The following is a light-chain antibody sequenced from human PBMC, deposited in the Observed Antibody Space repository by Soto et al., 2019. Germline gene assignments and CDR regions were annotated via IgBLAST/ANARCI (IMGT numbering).Light chain of an antibody. CDR2: ATS. J-gene: IGKJ4*01. CDR3: QQYNHWPRMLS. Sequence: EIILTQSPVTLYVSPGETATLSCRASQSLTSNVAWYQQRPGQAPRLLIYATSTRATEIPARFSGTGSGTEFTLTIASLQSEDFAVYYCQQYNHWPRMLSFGGGT. V-gene: IGKV3-15*01. CDR1: QSLTSN.